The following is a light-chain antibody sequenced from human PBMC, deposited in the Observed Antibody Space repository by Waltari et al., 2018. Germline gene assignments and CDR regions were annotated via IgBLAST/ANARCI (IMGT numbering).Light chain of an antibody. CDR1: QGVSSTY. V-gene: IGKV3-20*01. J-gene: IGKJ1*01. CDR2: GAS. CDR3: QQYATSRT. Sequence: EIILTQSPGTLSLSPGERATLSCRASQGVSSTYLAWYQQKPGQAPRLLIYGASTRATGIPDRFSGSGSGTDFILTISRLEPEDFAVYYCQQYATSRTFGQGTKVEIK.